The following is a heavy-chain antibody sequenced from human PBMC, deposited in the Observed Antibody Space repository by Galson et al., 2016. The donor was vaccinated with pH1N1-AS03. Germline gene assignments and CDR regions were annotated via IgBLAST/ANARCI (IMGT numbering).Heavy chain of an antibody. J-gene: IGHJ6*02. CDR3: ARAMYTSGWYGMDV. Sequence: SLRLSCAASGFIFSSDWMHWVRQVPGKGLVWVSRITSDGSSISYADAVKGRFTTSRDNAKNTLYLQMNSLRGEDTAVYHCARAMYTSGWYGMDVWGQGTTVTVSS. CDR1: GFIFSSDW. V-gene: IGHV3-74*01. CDR2: ITSDGSSI. D-gene: IGHD6-19*01.